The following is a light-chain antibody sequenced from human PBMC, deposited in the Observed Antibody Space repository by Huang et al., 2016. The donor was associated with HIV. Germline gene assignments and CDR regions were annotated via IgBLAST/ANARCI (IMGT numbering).Light chain of an antibody. CDR2: DAY. V-gene: IGKV3-11*01. Sequence: EIVLTQSPATLSLSPGERATLSCRASQSVDSNLAWYQQPPGQAPRLLIYDAYNRAAAIPARFSGSGSGTDFTLTISSLEPEDFAIYYCHQRSSWPLTFGGGTRVEIK. CDR1: QSVDSN. J-gene: IGKJ4*01. CDR3: HQRSSWPLT.